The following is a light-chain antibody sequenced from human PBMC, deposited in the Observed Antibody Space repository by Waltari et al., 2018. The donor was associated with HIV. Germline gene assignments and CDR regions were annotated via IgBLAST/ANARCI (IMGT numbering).Light chain of an antibody. CDR3: GADHGSGTNFMYV. J-gene: IGLJ1*01. V-gene: IGLV9-49*01. CDR1: SGYINYE. CDR2: VGTGGSVG. Sequence: QPALTPPPFASASLGTSVPLTCTLRSGYINYEVDWYQQRRGKGPRFGMRVGTGGSVGSKGDGIPDRFSVLASGLNRYLTIKNIQEEDESAYYCGADHGSGTNFMYVFGTGTKVTV.